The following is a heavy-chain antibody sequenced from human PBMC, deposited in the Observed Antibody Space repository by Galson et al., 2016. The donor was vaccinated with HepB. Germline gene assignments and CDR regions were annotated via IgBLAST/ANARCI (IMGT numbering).Heavy chain of an antibody. CDR2: INHRGST. J-gene: IGHJ4*02. Sequence: SETLSLTCVVHGGSFIGYHWSWIRQPPGKGLEWIGDINHRGSTKYNPSLKSRATTSLDRSSNQFSLKLDPVTAADTAVYYGARRTGDQVVGYYFDSWGQGTQVIVSS. D-gene: IGHD7-27*01. CDR3: ARRTGDQVVGYYFDS. V-gene: IGHV4-34*01. CDR1: GGSFIGYH.